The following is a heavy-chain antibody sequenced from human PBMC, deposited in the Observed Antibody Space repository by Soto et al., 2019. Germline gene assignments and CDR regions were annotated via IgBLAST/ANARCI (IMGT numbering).Heavy chain of an antibody. CDR2: ISFDGSQR. CDR1: GFTFSIYA. D-gene: IGHD6-13*01. CDR3: VSIAHFRPVIQATAAAGNRDATFDI. J-gene: IGHJ3*02. Sequence: QVQLVESGGGVVQPGGSLRLSCAASGFTFSIYAMHWVRQAPGKGLEWVAVISFDGSQRYFAESVKGRFTISRDNSKNILFLQMDSRRAEDTAVYYCVSIAHFRPVIQATAAAGNRDATFDIWGQGTLVTVSS. V-gene: IGHV3-30*04.